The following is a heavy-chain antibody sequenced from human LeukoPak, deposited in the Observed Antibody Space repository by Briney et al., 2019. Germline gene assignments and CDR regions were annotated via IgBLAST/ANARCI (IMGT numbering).Heavy chain of an antibody. CDR2: ISGTSSSI. V-gene: IGHV3-48*01. CDR3: ARAKYYYMDV. CDR1: GFSFSKYS. Sequence: GGSLRLSCAASGFSFSKYSMTWDRQAPGKGLEWVSYISGTSSSIYYADSVKGRFTISRDNANNSQYLQMNSLRAEDTAVYYCARAKYYYMDVWGKGTTVTVSS. J-gene: IGHJ6*03.